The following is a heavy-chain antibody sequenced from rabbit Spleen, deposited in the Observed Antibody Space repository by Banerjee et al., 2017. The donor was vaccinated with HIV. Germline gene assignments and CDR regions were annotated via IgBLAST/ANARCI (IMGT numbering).Heavy chain of an antibody. Sequence: QEQLEESGGGLVQPGGSLKLSCKASGFDFSNYGVTWVRQAPGKGLEWIACIYAGSSGTTYYTSWAKGRFTISKTSSTTVTLQMTSLTAADTATYFCARDLAGAIGWNFYLWGQGTLVTVS. CDR3: ARDLAGAIGWNFYL. CDR1: GFDFSNYG. V-gene: IGHV1S45*01. CDR2: IYAGSSGTT. J-gene: IGHJ4*01. D-gene: IGHD4-1*01.